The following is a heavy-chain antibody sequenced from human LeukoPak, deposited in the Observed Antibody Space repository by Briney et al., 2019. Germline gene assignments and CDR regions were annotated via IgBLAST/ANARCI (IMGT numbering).Heavy chain of an antibody. D-gene: IGHD7-27*01. CDR3: AKDGGLWVSAHWGDS. Sequence: GGSLRLSCVVSGFTFSGSAVHWVRQAPGKGLEWVSTITTSDGNTYYADSVKGRFTVSRDNSKNTLFLQMNSLRAEDTAVYYCAKDGGLWVSAHWGDSWGRGTLVTVSS. V-gene: IGHV3-23*01. J-gene: IGHJ4*02. CDR2: ITTSDGNT. CDR1: GFTFSGSA.